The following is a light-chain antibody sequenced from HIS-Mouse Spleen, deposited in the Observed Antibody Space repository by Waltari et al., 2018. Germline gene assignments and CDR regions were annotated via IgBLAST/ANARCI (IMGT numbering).Light chain of an antibody. CDR1: SLRTYY. CDR3: NSRDSSGNHLV. CDR2: GKH. Sequence: SSELTQAPAVSLALGTTARITCQGDSLRTYYASWYQQKPGQAPVLVIYGKHNRPSGIPDRFSGSSSGNTASLTITGAQAEDEADYYCNSRDSSGNHLVFGGGTKLTVL. V-gene: IGLV3-19*01. J-gene: IGLJ3*02.